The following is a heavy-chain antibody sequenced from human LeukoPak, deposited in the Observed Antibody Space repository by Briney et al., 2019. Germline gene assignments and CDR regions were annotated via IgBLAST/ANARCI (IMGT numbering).Heavy chain of an antibody. J-gene: IGHJ4*02. CDR1: GFRFHESA. CDR3: ARDIGTEGY. CDR2: ISWSSHSI. V-gene: IGHV3-9*01. Sequence: GGSLRLSCAASGFRFHESAMQWVRQTPGKGLEWVSSISWSSHSIGYADSVRGRFIVSRDNAKNSMYLQMNILNMEDTAMYYCARDIGTEGYWGQGTLVTVSS. D-gene: IGHD3/OR15-3a*01.